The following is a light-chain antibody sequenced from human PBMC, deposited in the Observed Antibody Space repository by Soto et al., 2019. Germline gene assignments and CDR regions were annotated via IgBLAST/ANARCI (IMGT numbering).Light chain of an antibody. V-gene: IGKV1-9*01. CDR1: QGIRSY. J-gene: IGKJ5*01. CDR2: AAS. Sequence: DIQLTQSPSLLSASVGDRVTITCRASQGIRSYLAWYQQKPGKAPKLLIYAASTLQSGVPSRFSSSGSGTEFTLTISSLQPEDFATYYCQQLNSYPITFGQGTRLEMK. CDR3: QQLNSYPIT.